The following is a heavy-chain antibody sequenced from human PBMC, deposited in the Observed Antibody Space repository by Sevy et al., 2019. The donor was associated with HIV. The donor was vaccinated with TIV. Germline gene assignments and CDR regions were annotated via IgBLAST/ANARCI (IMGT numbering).Heavy chain of an antibody. D-gene: IGHD2-2*01. V-gene: IGHV5-51*01. CDR3: ARQLGYCSSTSCFRGFWFDP. CDR2: IYPGDSDT. CDR1: GYSFTSYW. J-gene: IGHJ5*02. Sequence: GESLKISCKGSGYSFTSYWIGWVRQMPGKGLEWMGIIYPGDSDTRYSPSFQGQVTISADKSIGTAYLQWSGLKASDTAMYYSARQLGYCSSTSCFRGFWFDPWGQGTLVTVSS.